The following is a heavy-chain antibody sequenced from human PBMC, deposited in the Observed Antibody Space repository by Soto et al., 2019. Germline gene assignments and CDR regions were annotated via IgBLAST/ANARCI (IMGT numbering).Heavy chain of an antibody. CDR2: IDPSDSYT. Sequence: GESLKISCKGSGYSFTSYWISWVRQMPGKGLEWMGRIDPSDSYTNYSPSFQGRVTISADKSISTAYLQWSSLKASDTAMYYCAIYDFWSGYLPYGMGVWRQGTTVTVSS. V-gene: IGHV5-10-1*01. CDR1: GYSFTSYW. CDR3: AIYDFWSGYLPYGMGV. D-gene: IGHD3-3*01. J-gene: IGHJ6*02.